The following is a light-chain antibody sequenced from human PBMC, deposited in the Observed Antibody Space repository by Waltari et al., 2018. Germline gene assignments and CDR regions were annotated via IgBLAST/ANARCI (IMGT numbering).Light chain of an antibody. V-gene: IGKV1-12*01. CDR2: AGS. Sequence: DIQMTQSPSSVSAPVGDRATITCRASQDINKWLAWFQQTPGKAPKLLIYAGSSLQSGVPSRFSGSGSGADFTLTISTLQPEDSATYYCQQAHSFPYSFGQGTKLEIK. CDR1: QDINKW. CDR3: QQAHSFPYS. J-gene: IGKJ2*03.